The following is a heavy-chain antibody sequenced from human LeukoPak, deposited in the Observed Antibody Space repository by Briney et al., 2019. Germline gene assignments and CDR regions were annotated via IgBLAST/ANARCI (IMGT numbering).Heavy chain of an antibody. Sequence: SETLSLTCAVYGGSFSGYYWSWIRQPPGKGLEWIGEINHSGSTNYNPSLKSRVTISVDTSKNQFSLKLSSVTAADTAVYYCARESGSYYPNYYYYYMDVWGKGTTVTVSS. CDR1: GGSFSGYY. CDR2: INHSGST. V-gene: IGHV4-34*01. J-gene: IGHJ6*03. D-gene: IGHD1-26*01. CDR3: ARESGSYYPNYYYYYMDV.